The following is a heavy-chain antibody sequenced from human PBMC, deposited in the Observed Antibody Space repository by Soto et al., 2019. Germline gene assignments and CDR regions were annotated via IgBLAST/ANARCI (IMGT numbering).Heavy chain of an antibody. CDR1: GFTFSSYS. CDR2: ISSSSSYI. CDR3: VPLGQLERGTLTLFDY. D-gene: IGHD1-1*01. Sequence: EVQLVESGGGLVKPGGSLRLSCAASGFTFSSYSMNWVRQAPGKGLEWVSSISSSSSYIYYADSVKGRFTISRDNAKNSLYLQMNSLRAEDTAVYYCVPLGQLERGTLTLFDYWGQGTLVTVSS. J-gene: IGHJ4*02. V-gene: IGHV3-21*01.